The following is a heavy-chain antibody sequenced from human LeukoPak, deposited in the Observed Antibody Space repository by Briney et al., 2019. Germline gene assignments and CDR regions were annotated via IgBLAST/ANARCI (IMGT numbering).Heavy chain of an antibody. J-gene: IGHJ6*03. CDR1: GGSISSSSYY. D-gene: IGHD4-17*01. V-gene: IGHV4-39*01. CDR3: AREQERYGDYFHAKGYYYYYMDV. Sequence: SETLSLTCTVSGGSISSSSYYWGWIRQPPGKGLEWIGSIYYSGSTYYNPSLKSRVTISVDTSKNQFSLKLRSVTAADTAVYYCAREQERYGDYFHAKGYYYYYMDVWGKGTTVTISS. CDR2: IYYSGST.